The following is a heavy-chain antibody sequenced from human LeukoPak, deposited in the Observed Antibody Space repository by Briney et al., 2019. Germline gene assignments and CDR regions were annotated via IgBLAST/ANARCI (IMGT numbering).Heavy chain of an antibody. CDR3: ARALMVSYYGMDV. Sequence: PGGAPRLSLSAAGFTLSSHGMHRVRPAPGQGGGWVAVIWYDGSNKYYADSVKGRFTISRDNSKNTLYLQMNSLRAEDTAVYYCARALMVSYYGMDVWGKGTTVTVSS. CDR1: GFTLSSHG. V-gene: IGHV3-33*01. J-gene: IGHJ6*04. CDR2: IWYDGSNK. D-gene: IGHD3-10*01.